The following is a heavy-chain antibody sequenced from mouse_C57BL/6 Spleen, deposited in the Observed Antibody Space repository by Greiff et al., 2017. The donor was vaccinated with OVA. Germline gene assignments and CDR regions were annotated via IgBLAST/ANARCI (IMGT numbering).Heavy chain of an antibody. CDR2: LDPEDGET. J-gene: IGHJ1*03. Sequence: VQLQQSGAELVKPGASVKLSCTASGFNIKDYYMHWVKQRTEQGLEWIGRLDPEDGETKYAPKFPGKATITADTSSNTSYLQLSSLTSEDTAVYYGARRGRGGYFDVWGTGTTVTVSS. CDR3: ARRGRGGYFDV. CDR1: GFNIKDYY. V-gene: IGHV14-2*01. D-gene: IGHD3-3*01.